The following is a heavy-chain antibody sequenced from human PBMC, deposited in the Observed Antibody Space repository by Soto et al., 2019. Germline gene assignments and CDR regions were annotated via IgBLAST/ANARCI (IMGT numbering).Heavy chain of an antibody. D-gene: IGHD1-26*01. CDR2: TYYRSKWYY. Sequence: QVQLQQSGPGLVKPSQTLSLTCAISGDNVSSNSAAWNWIRQSPSRGLEWLGRTYYRSKWYYDYATSVKSRITVNADTSKNQFSLQLNSVTPEDTAVYYCARLLAGVDYGMDVWGQGTTVTVSS. V-gene: IGHV6-1*01. CDR1: GDNVSSNSAA. CDR3: ARLLAGVDYGMDV. J-gene: IGHJ6*02.